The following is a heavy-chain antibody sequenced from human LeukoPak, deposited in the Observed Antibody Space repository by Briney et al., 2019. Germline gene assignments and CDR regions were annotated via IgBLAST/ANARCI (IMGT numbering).Heavy chain of an antibody. J-gene: IGHJ6*02. D-gene: IGHD2-15*01. V-gene: IGHV4-59*12. CDR1: GGSMNNYY. CDR2: IHYTGST. CDR3: TRGPNRIVVVVAATKYYYYYYGMDV. Sequence: SETLSLTCTVSGGSMNNYYWSWIRQPPGGGLEWIGYIHYTGSTNYNPSLKSRVTISVDTSKNQFSLKLSSVTAADTAVYYCTRGPNRIVVVVAATKYYYYYYGMDVWGQGTTVTVSS.